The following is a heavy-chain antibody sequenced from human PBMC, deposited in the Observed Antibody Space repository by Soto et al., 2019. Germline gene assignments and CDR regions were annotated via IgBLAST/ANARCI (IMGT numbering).Heavy chain of an antibody. J-gene: IGHJ6*02. V-gene: IGHV3-23*01. CDR1: GFTFSSYA. CDR2: ISGSGGST. Sequence: HPVGSLRLSCAASGFTFSSYAMSWVRQAQGKGLEWVSSISGSGGSTYYADSVKGRFTISRDNSKNTLYLQMNSLRAEDTAVYCCLRQYQLLLGYYYYGMDVWGQGTTVTVSS. CDR3: LRQYQLLLGYYYYGMDV. D-gene: IGHD2-2*01.